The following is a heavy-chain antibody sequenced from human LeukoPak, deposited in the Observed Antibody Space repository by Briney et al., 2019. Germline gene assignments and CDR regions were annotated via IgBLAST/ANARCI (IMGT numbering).Heavy chain of an antibody. CDR1: GGTFSSYA. J-gene: IGHJ5*02. Sequence: GSSVKVSCKASGGTFSSYAISWVRQAPGQGLEWMGGIIPIFGTANYAQKFQGRVTITTDESTSTAYMELSSLRSEDTAVYYCARCGLYCGGGSCYWNWFDPWGQGTLVTVSS. D-gene: IGHD2-15*01. CDR2: IIPIFGTA. V-gene: IGHV1-69*05. CDR3: ARCGLYCGGGSCYWNWFDP.